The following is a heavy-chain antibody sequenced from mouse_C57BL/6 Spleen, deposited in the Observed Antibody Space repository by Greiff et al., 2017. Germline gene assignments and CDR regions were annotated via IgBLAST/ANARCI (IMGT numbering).Heavy chain of an antibody. CDR2: ISSGSSTI. J-gene: IGHJ3*01. D-gene: IGHD2-4*01. CDR3: ARIYDYDPWLAY. CDR1: GFTFSDYG. V-gene: IGHV5-17*01. Sequence: EVQRVESGGGLVKPGGSLKLSCAASGFTFSDYGMHWVRQAPEKGLEWVAYISSGSSTIYYADTVKGRFTISRDNAKNTLFLQMTSLRSEDTAMYYCARIYDYDPWLAYWGQGTLVTVSA.